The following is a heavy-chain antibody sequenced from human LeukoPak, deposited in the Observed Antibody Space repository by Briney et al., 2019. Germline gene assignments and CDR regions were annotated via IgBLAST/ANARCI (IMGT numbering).Heavy chain of an antibody. D-gene: IGHD2-2*01. J-gene: IGHJ4*02. CDR2: ISGSGGST. V-gene: IGHV3-23*01. CDR1: GFTFSSYA. CDR3: AKTSDIVVVPAAFGVDY. Sequence: GGSLRLSCAASGFTFSSYAMSWVRQAPGKGLEWVSAISGSGGSTYYADSVKGRFTISRDNSKNTLYLQMNSLRAEDTAVYYCAKTSDIVVVPAAFGVDYWGQGTLVTVSS.